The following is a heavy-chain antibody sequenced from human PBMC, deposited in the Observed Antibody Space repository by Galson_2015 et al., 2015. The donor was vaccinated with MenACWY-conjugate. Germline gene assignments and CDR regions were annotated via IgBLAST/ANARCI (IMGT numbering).Heavy chain of an antibody. CDR3: ARDWDYVDGIVRFDY. V-gene: IGHV3-21*01. D-gene: IGHD3-16*01. CDR2: ISRSSSYI. J-gene: IGHJ4*02. Sequence: SMRLSCAASGFTFSTYRMNWVRPAPGTGLEWVSSISRSSSYIYYADSVKGRFTISRDNAKNSLYLQMHSLTPEDTAVYYCARDWDYVDGIVRFDYWGQGSLATVSS. CDR1: GFTFSTYR.